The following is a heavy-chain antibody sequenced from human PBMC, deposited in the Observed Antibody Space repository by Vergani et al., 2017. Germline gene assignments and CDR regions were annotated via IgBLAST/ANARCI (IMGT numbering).Heavy chain of an antibody. CDR3: ARVVAAEYFHS. Sequence: QVQLQESGPGLVKPSETLSLTCTVSGGPISSYYWGWIRQPPGKGLEWIGYNYYSGRANYKPSLKSRVTRSVDKSKNQFSLKLSSVTAAYTAVYYCARVVAAEYFHSCGQGTLVTVSP. D-gene: IGHD6-13*01. V-gene: IGHV4-59*12. CDR2: NYYSGRA. J-gene: IGHJ4*02. CDR1: GGPISSYY.